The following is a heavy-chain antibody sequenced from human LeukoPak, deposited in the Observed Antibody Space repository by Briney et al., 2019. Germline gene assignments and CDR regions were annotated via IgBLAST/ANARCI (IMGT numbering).Heavy chain of an antibody. CDR1: GFTFNTYA. Sequence: GGSLRLSCVASGFTFNTYAMTWVRQAPGKGLEWVSSNSRGGASTYYADSVKGRFLISRDNSKNTVYLHLYRLRAEDTSLYFCAKVSLVVRYFRSSHDALDIWGQGTMVLVFS. J-gene: IGHJ3*02. CDR2: NSRGGAST. V-gene: IGHV3-23*01. D-gene: IGHD3-9*01. CDR3: AKVSLVVRYFRSSHDALDI.